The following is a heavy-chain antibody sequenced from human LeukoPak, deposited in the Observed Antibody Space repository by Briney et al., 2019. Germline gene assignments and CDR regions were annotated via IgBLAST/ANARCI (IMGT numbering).Heavy chain of an antibody. CDR3: AKGSGTSRPYYLDY. J-gene: IGHJ4*02. CDR1: GFAFNNYA. Sequence: GGSLRLSCAASGFAFNNYAMTWVRQAPGKGLDWFSAISGSGDSTYYADSVKGRFTISRDSSKSTMYLQMTSLTAEDTAVYYCAKGSGTSRPYYLDYWGRGTLVTVSS. V-gene: IGHV3-23*01. CDR2: ISGSGDST. D-gene: IGHD6-25*01.